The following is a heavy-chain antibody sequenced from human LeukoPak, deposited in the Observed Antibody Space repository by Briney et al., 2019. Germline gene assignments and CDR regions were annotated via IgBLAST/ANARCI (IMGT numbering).Heavy chain of an antibody. J-gene: IGHJ3*02. Sequence: PGGSLRLSCAASGFTFSSYSMNWVRQAPGKGLEWVSSISSSSSYIYYADSVKGRFTISRDNAKNSLYLQMNSLRAEDTAVYYCAREYGEAPGGDAFDIWGQGTMVTVSS. V-gene: IGHV3-21*01. CDR2: ISSSSSYI. CDR3: AREYGEAPGGDAFDI. D-gene: IGHD3-10*01. CDR1: GFTFSSYS.